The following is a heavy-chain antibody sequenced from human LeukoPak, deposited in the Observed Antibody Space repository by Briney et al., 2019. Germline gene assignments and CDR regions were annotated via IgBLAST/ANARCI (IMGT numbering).Heavy chain of an antibody. CDR1: GYTFTSYD. Sequence: ASVKVSCKASGYTFTSYDINWVRQATGQGLEWMGWMNPNSGNTGYAQKFQGRVTMTRNTSISTAYMELSSLRAEDTAVYYCARRAATERGYSYGLDYWGQGNLVTVSS. CDR3: ARRAATERGYSYGLDY. CDR2: MNPNSGNT. J-gene: IGHJ4*02. V-gene: IGHV1-8*01. D-gene: IGHD5-18*01.